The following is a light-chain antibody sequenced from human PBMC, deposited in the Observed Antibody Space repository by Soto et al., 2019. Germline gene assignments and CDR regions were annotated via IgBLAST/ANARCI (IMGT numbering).Light chain of an antibody. CDR3: FSYTSSGTYV. Sequence: QSVLTQPASVSGSPGQSITISCTGTSSDVGNYKYVSWYQQHPGKAPKLMIYEVSNRPSGVSNRFSGSKSGNTASLTISGLQAEDETDYYCFSYTSSGTYVFGTWTKVNVL. J-gene: IGLJ1*01. V-gene: IGLV2-14*01. CDR1: SSDVGNYKY. CDR2: EVS.